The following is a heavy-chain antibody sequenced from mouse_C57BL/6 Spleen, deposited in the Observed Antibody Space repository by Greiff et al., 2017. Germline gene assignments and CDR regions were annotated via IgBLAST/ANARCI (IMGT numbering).Heavy chain of an antibody. CDR1: GFTFSDSG. CDR3: ASIYYGNYGYAMDY. CDR2: ISSGSSTI. Sequence: EVMLVESGGGLVKPGGSLKLSCAASGFTFSDSGMHWVRQAPGHGLAWVAYISSGSSTIYYADTVKGLVTIYRDNAKNTLFLQMTSLRSEDTAMYYCASIYYGNYGYAMDYWRQGTSVTVSS. V-gene: IGHV5-17*01. D-gene: IGHD2-1*01. J-gene: IGHJ4*01.